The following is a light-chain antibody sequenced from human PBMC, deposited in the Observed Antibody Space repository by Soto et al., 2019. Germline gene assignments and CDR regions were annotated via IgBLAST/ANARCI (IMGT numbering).Light chain of an antibody. CDR2: DAS. J-gene: IGKJ4*01. V-gene: IGKV3-11*01. Sequence: ANLSLSPEERTTPSCRARQNVGGYLHCYQQKPGQAPRLLISDASNRTAGIPARLSGVGSETVFTLTISVLEPEDFAVDYCPPRNSWPLTLGGGTKVDIK. CDR3: PPRNSWPLT. CDR1: QNVGGY.